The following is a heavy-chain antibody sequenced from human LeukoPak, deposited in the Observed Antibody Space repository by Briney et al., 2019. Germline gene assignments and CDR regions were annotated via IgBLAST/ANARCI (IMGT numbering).Heavy chain of an antibody. J-gene: IGHJ4*02. V-gene: IGHV3-30-3*01. D-gene: IGHD7-27*01. CDR3: AKDGGLWVSAHWGDS. Sequence: GRSLRLSCAASGFTFSSYAVHWVRQAPGTGLEWVAFISYDGSNKYYADSVKGRFTISRDNSKNTLYLQMNSLRAEDTAVYYCAKDGGLWVSAHWGDSWGRGTLVTVSS. CDR2: ISYDGSNK. CDR1: GFTFSSYA.